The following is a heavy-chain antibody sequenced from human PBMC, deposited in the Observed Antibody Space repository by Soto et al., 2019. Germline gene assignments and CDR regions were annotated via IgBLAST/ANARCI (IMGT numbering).Heavy chain of an antibody. CDR3: AKAYDFWSGYLYYYYGMDV. CDR1: GFTFSSYA. J-gene: IGHJ6*02. CDR2: ISGSGGST. Sequence: LRLSCAASGFTFSSYAMSWVRQAPGKGLEWVSAISGSGGSTYYADSVKGRFTISRDNSKNTLYLQMNSLRAEDTAVYYCAKAYDFWSGYLYYYYGMDVWGQGTTVTVSS. D-gene: IGHD3-3*01. V-gene: IGHV3-23*01.